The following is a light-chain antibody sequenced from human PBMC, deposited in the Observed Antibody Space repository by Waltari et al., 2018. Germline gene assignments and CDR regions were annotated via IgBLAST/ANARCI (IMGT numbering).Light chain of an antibody. CDR2: KAS. CDR1: RSIGTW. J-gene: IGKJ3*01. Sequence: DIQIPQSPSTLSASVGDRVTITCRASRSIGTWLAWYQQKSAKAPIHLIYKASTLESGVPSRFRGSGSGTEFTLTSSSLQPDDFATYYCQQYNSFVTFGPGTKVDV. V-gene: IGKV1-5*03. CDR3: QQYNSFVT.